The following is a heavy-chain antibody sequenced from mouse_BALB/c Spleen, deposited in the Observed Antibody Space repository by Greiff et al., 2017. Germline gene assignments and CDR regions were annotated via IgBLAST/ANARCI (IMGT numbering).Heavy chain of an antibody. Sequence: EVHLVESGGGLVQPGGSLKLSCAASGFTFSSYGMSWVRQTPDKRLELVATINSNGGSTYYPDSVKGRFTISRDNAKNTLYLQMSSLKSEDTAMYYCARDYYAMDYWGQGTSVTVSS. CDR3: ARDYYAMDY. V-gene: IGHV5-6-3*01. CDR2: INSNGGST. J-gene: IGHJ4*01. CDR1: GFTFSSYG.